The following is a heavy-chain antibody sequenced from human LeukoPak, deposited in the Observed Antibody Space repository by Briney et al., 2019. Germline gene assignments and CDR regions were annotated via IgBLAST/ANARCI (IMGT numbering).Heavy chain of an antibody. J-gene: IGHJ4*02. CDR1: GFTFDDYA. CDR3: AKARYFDWLGLFDY. D-gene: IGHD3-9*01. Sequence: GGSLRLSCAASGFTFDDYAMHWVRQAPGKGLEWVSAISGSGGSTYYADSVKGRFTISRDNSKNTLYLQMNSLRAEDTAVYYCAKARYFDWLGLFDYWGQGTLVTVSS. V-gene: IGHV3-23*01. CDR2: ISGSGGST.